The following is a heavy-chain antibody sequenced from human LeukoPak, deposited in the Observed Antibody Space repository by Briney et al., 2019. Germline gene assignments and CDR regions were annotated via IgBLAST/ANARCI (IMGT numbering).Heavy chain of an antibody. CDR1: GFYFSQHW. Sequence: GGSLRLSCAVSGFYFSQHWMTWVRQAPGKGLEWVSVIYSGGSTYYADSVKGRFTISRDNSKNTLYLQMNSLRAEDTAVYYCASIAYCGGDCYYDYWGQGTLVTVSS. D-gene: IGHD2-21*02. CDR2: IYSGGST. V-gene: IGHV3-53*01. CDR3: ASIAYCGGDCYYDY. J-gene: IGHJ4*02.